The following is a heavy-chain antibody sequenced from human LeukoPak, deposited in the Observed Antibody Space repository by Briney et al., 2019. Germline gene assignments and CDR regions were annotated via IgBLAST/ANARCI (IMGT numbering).Heavy chain of an antibody. CDR3: ARNDYRNYYLPFFDP. V-gene: IGHV4-30-4*02. D-gene: IGHD4-11*01. CDR1: GGSISSGDYY. CDR2: IYYSGST. Sequence: SETLSLTCTVSGGSISSGDYYWSWIRQPPGKGLEWIGYIYYSGSTYYNPSLKSRVTISVDTSKNQFSLKLSSVTAADTAVYYCARNDYRNYYLPFFDPWGQGTLVTVSS. J-gene: IGHJ5*02.